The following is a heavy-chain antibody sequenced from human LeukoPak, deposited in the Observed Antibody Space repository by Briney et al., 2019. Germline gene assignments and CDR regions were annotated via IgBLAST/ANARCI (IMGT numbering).Heavy chain of an antibody. CDR1: GYTFTDYY. Sequence: ASVKVSCKASGYTFTDYYMHWVRQAPGQGLEWMGWINPNSGDTSYAQEFQGRVTMTRDTSINTAYMELNSLTSDDTAIYYCAREYSGRYFRWIDPWGQGSLVTVSS. CDR2: INPNSGDT. V-gene: IGHV1-2*02. CDR3: AREYSGRYFRWIDP. D-gene: IGHD1-26*01. J-gene: IGHJ5*02.